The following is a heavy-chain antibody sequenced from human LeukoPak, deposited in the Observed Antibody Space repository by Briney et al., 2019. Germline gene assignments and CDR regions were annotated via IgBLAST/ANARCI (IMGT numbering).Heavy chain of an antibody. J-gene: IGHJ6*03. CDR1: GGSITSANW. CDR3: AREDSGYDLKGGYYYYYYMDV. CDR2: IYHTGNT. D-gene: IGHD5-12*01. Sequence: SGTLSLTCAVSGGSITSANWWSWVRQSPGKGLEWIGEIYHTGNTNYNPSLNSRVSISLDTSKNQFSLRLTSVTAADTAVYYCAREDSGYDLKGGYYYYYYMDVWGKGTTVTISS. V-gene: IGHV4-4*02.